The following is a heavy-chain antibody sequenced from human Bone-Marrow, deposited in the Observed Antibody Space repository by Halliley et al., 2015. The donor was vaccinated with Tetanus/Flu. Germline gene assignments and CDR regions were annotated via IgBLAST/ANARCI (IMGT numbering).Heavy chain of an antibody. Sequence: LRLSCTVSGDSISSGGYYWSRIRQHPEKGLEWIGHIFFSGNTYHNPSLESRVVMSVDTSKNQFSLNLTSVAAADTAVYYCARVRGKIPLFDYWGQGALVTVSS. CDR3: ARVRGKIPLFDY. CDR1: GDSISSGGYY. J-gene: IGHJ4*02. CDR2: IFFSGNT. V-gene: IGHV4-31*02. D-gene: IGHD1-26*01.